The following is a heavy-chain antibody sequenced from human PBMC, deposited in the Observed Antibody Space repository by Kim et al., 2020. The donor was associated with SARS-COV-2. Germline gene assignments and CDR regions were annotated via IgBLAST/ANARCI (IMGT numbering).Heavy chain of an antibody. CDR1: GGSFSGYY. Sequence: SETLSLTCAVYGGSFSGYYWSWIRQPPGKGLEWIGEINHSGSTNYNPSLKSRVTISVDTSKNQFSLKLSSVTAADTAVYYCARALDYGKSFYYWGQGTL. J-gene: IGHJ4*02. D-gene: IGHD3-10*01. CDR3: ARALDYGKSFYY. CDR2: INHSGST. V-gene: IGHV4-34*01.